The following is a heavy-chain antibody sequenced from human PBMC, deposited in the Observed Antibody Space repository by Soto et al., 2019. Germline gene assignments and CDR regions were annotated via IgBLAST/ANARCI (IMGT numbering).Heavy chain of an antibody. CDR3: ARTPLGYCSGGSCYDFDY. CDR2: IDWDDDK. V-gene: IGHV2-70*11. D-gene: IGHD2-15*01. J-gene: IGHJ4*02. CDR1: GFSLSSSGMC. Sequence: SGPTPVNPTQTLALTCTFSGFSLSSSGMCVSWIRQPPGKALEWLARIDWDDDKYYSTSLKTRLTISKDTSKNQVVLTMTNMDPVDTATYYCARTPLGYCSGGSCYDFDYWGQGTLVTVSS.